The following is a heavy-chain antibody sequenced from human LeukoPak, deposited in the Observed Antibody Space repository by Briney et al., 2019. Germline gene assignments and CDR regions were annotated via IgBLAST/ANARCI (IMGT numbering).Heavy chain of an antibody. V-gene: IGHV1-2*06. J-gene: IGHJ4*02. Sequence: ASVKVSCKASGYTFTGYYMHWVRQAPGQGLEWMGRINPNSGGTNYAQKFQGRVNMTRDTSISTAYMELSRLRSDDTAVYYCARYYYYDSSGYPDYWGQGTLVTVSS. CDR3: ARYYYYDSSGYPDY. CDR2: INPNSGGT. D-gene: IGHD3-22*01. CDR1: GYTFTGYY.